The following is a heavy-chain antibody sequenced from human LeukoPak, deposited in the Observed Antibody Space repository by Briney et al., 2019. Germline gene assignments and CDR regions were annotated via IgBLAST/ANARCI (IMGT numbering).Heavy chain of an antibody. V-gene: IGHV3-23*01. J-gene: IGHJ5*02. D-gene: IGHD6-13*01. CDR1: GFTFSSYA. Sequence: PGGSLRLSCAASGFTFSSYAMSWVRQAPGKGLEWVSAISGSGGSTFYADSVKGRFTISRDNSKNTLYLQMNSLRTEDTAVYYCAKRGEGVSNAWYMNNWFDPWGQGTLVTVSS. CDR3: AKRGEGVSNAWYMNNWFDP. CDR2: ISGSGGST.